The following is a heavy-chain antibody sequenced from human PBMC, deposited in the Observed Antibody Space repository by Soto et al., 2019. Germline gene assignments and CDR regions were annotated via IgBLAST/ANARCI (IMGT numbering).Heavy chain of an antibody. CDR3: ARDLRGYSYGYRPYYYYGMDV. CDR2: INAGNGNT. CDR1: GYTFTSYA. V-gene: IGHV1-3*01. D-gene: IGHD5-18*01. Sequence: ASVKVSCKASGYTFTSYAMHWVRQAPGQRLEWMGWINAGNGNTKYSQKFQGRVTITRDTSASTAYMELSSLRSEDTAVYYCARDLRGYSYGYRPYYYYGMDVWGQGTTVTVSS. J-gene: IGHJ6*02.